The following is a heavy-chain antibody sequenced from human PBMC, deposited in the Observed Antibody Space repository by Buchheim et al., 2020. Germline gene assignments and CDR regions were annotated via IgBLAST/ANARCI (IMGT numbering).Heavy chain of an antibody. J-gene: IGHJ4*02. CDR1: GFTFSSYW. Sequence: EVQLVESGGGLVQPGGSLRLSCAASGFTFSSYWMSWVRQAPGKGLEWVANIKQDGSEKYYVDSVKGRFTISRDNDKNYLALQMNSLRAEDTAVYYCASLRYDFWSGYESHDYWGQGTL. CDR3: ASLRYDFWSGYESHDY. V-gene: IGHV3-7*01. CDR2: IKQDGSEK. D-gene: IGHD3-3*01.